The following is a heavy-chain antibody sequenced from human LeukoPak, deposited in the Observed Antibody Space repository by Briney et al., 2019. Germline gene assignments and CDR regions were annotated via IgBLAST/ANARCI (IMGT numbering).Heavy chain of an antibody. V-gene: IGHV4-4*07. J-gene: IGHJ6*02. CDR3: ARSPYCSGGSCHYYYGMDV. D-gene: IGHD2-15*01. Sequence: SETLSLTCTVSGGSISNYYGGWIRQPAGKGLEWIGRIYTSGSTNYNPSLKSRVTMSVDTSKNQFSLKLSSVTAADTAVYYCARSPYCSGGSCHYYYGMDVWGQGTTVTVSS. CDR2: IYTSGST. CDR1: GGSISNYY.